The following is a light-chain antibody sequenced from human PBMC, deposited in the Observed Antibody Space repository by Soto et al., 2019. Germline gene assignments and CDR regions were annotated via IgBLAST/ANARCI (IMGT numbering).Light chain of an antibody. J-gene: IGKJ1*01. V-gene: IGKV3-20*01. Sequence: EIVLTQSPGTLSLSPGERATRSCRASQSVSRSYLAWYQQKLGQAPRLRIYGASSRATGIQDRFSGRGSGTDFPLTISRLEPDDFAVYYCQQSDSSPWTFGQGTKVEI. CDR2: GAS. CDR1: QSVSRSY. CDR3: QQSDSSPWT.